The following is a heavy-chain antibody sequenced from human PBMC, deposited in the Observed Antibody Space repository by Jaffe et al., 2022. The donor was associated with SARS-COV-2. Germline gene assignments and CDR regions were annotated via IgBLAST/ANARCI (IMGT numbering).Heavy chain of an antibody. D-gene: IGHD3-16*01. J-gene: IGHJ4*02. CDR1: GFTFSSYA. Sequence: QVQLVESGGGVVQPGRSLRLSCAASGFTFSSYAMHWVRQAPGKGLEWVAVISYDGSNKYYADSVKGRFTISRDNSKNTLYLQMNSLRAEDTAVYYCDLGGNWGQGTLVTVSS. V-gene: IGHV3-30-3*01. CDR2: ISYDGSNK. CDR3: DLGGN.